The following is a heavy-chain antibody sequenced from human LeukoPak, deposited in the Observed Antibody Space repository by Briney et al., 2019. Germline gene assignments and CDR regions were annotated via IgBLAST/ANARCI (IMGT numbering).Heavy chain of an antibody. V-gene: IGHV3-23*01. Sequence: GGSLRLSCAASGFTFSDYNMRWIRQAPGKGLEWVSAISGSGGSTYYADSVKGRFTISRDNSKNTLYLQMNSLRAEDTAVYYCAKEIGYCSGGSCSGGADYWGQGTLVTVSS. CDR2: ISGSGGST. D-gene: IGHD2-15*01. J-gene: IGHJ4*02. CDR1: GFTFSDYN. CDR3: AKEIGYCSGGSCSGGADY.